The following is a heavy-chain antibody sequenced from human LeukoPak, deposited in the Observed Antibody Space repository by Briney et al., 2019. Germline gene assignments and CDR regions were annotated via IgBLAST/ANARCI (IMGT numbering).Heavy chain of an antibody. J-gene: IGHJ5*02. D-gene: IGHD3-22*01. V-gene: IGHV1-2*02. CDR2: INPNSGGT. CDR3: ARPVFGMIARQDNWFDP. Sequence: GASVKVSCKASGYTLTGYYMHWVRQAPGQGLEWMGWINPNSGGTNYAQKFQGRVTMTRDTSISTAYMELSRLRSDDTAVYYCARPVFGMIARQDNWFDPWGQGTLVTVSS. CDR1: GYTLTGYY.